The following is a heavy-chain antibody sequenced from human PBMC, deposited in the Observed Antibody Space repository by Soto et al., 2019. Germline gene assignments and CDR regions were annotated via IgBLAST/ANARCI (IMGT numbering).Heavy chain of an antibody. CDR3: VKALGPFDI. V-gene: IGHV3-9*01. CDR1: GITFNDYA. CDR2: LSWNSALI. Sequence: GGSLRLSCVASGITFNDYAMHWVRHTPGKGLEWVSGLSWNSALIAYADSVKGRFTISRDNAKNSLYLQMNSLRVEDTALCYCVKALGPFDIWGLGTMVTVSS. J-gene: IGHJ3*02.